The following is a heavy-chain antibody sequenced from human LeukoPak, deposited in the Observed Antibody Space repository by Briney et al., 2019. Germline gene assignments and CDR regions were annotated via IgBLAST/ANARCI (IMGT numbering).Heavy chain of an antibody. CDR3: ARDLNLGLLRFGXXFTFDY. D-gene: IGHD3-10*01. J-gene: IGHJ4*01. CDR1: GGSISSGSYY. V-gene: IGHV4-61*02. Sequence: ASQTLSLTCTVSGGSISSGSYYWSWIRQPAGKGLEWIGRIYTSGSTNYNPSLKSRVTISVDTSKNQFSLKLSSVTAADTAVYYCARDLNLGLLRFGXXFTFDY. CDR2: IYTSGST.